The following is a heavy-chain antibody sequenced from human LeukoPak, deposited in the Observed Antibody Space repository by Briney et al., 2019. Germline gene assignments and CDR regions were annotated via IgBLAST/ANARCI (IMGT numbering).Heavy chain of an antibody. J-gene: IGHJ6*02. CDR2: INHSGST. D-gene: IGHD2-2*01. CDR3: ARVSIVVVPAAIGNGMDV. Sequence: SSETLSLTCAVYGGSFSGYYWSWIRQPPGKGLEWIGEINHSGSTNYNPSLESRVTISVDTSKNQFSLKLSSVTAADTAVYYCARVSIVVVPAAIGNGMDVWGQGTTVTVSS. V-gene: IGHV4-34*01. CDR1: GGSFSGYY.